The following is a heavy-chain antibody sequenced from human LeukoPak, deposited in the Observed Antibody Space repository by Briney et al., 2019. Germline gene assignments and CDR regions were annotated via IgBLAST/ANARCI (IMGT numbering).Heavy chain of an antibody. V-gene: IGHV3-7*03. CDR1: GFTFSNYY. J-gene: IGHJ3*02. CDR2: IRQDGSAQ. CDR3: ARDCGGDCFSLDAFDI. Sequence: GGSLRLSCAASGFTFSNYYMNWVRQAPGKGLEWVANIRQDGSAQFYADSVKGRFTISRDNVKNSLYLQMNSLRAEDTALYYCARDCGGDCFSLDAFDIWGQGTLVTVSS. D-gene: IGHD2-21*02.